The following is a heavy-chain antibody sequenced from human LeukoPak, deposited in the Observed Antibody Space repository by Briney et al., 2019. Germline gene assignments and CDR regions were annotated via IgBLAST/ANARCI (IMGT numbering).Heavy chain of an antibody. V-gene: IGHV1-24*01. Sequence: ASVNVSCKVSGYTLTELSMHWVRQAPGKGLEWMGGFDPEDGETIYAQKFQGRVTMTEDTSTDTAYMELSSLRSEDTAVYYCATVLSVAAAGTYFDYWGQGTLVTVSS. CDR2: FDPEDGET. CDR3: ATVLSVAAAGTYFDY. J-gene: IGHJ4*02. D-gene: IGHD6-13*01. CDR1: GYTLTELS.